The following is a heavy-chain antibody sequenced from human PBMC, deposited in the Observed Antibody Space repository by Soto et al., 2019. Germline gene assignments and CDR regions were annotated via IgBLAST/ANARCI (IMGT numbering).Heavy chain of an antibody. Sequence: GASVKVSCKASGYTFTSYYMHWVRQAPGQGLEWMGIINPSGGSTSYAQKFQSRVTMTRDTSTSTVYMELSSLRSEDTAVYYCARDASYYYDSSGYLGYWGQGTLVTVSS. V-gene: IGHV1-46*01. J-gene: IGHJ4*02. D-gene: IGHD3-22*01. CDR1: GYTFTSYY. CDR2: INPSGGST. CDR3: ARDASYYYDSSGYLGY.